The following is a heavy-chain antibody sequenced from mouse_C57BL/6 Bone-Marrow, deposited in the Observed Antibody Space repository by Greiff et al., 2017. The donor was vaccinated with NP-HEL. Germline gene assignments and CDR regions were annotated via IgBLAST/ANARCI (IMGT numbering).Heavy chain of an antibody. J-gene: IGHJ4*01. CDR2: IYPRDGST. D-gene: IGHD1-1*01. Sequence: VQLQESGPELVKPGASVKLSCKASGYTFTSYDINWVKQRPGQGLEWIGWIYPRDGSTKYNEKFKGKATLTVDTSSSTAYMELHSLTSEDSAVYFCANYGSSPYYAMDYWGQGTSVTVSS. V-gene: IGHV1-85*01. CDR1: GYTFTSYD. CDR3: ANYGSSPYYAMDY.